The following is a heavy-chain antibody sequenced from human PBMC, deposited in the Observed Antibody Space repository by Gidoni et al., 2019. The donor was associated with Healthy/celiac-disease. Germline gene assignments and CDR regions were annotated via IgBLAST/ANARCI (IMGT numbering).Heavy chain of an antibody. V-gene: IGHV5-51*01. D-gene: IGHD2-2*01. CDR2: IYPGDSDT. CDR1: GYSFTSYW. CDR3: ARRGGREEVPAAIISGDYFDY. J-gene: IGHJ4*02. Sequence: EVQLVQSGAAVKKPGESLKISCKGSGYSFTSYWIGWVRQMTGKGLEWMGIIYPGDSDTRYSPAFQGQVTISADKSISTAYLQWSSLKASDTAMYYCARRGGREEVPAAIISGDYFDYWGQGTLVTVSS.